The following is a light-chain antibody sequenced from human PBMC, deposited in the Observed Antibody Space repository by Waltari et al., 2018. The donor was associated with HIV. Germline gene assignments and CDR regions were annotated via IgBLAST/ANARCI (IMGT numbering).Light chain of an antibody. CDR3: SSYTTSNSHVV. V-gene: IGLV2-14*01. CDR2: EVS. J-gene: IGLJ2*01. Sequence: QSALTQPASVSGSLGQSITISCTGASSDVGDYNYVSWYQQHPGKAPKVMIFEVSNRPSGASDRFSGSKSGNTASLTISGVQPEDEADYYCSSYTTSNSHVVFGGGTKVTVL. CDR1: SSDVGDYNY.